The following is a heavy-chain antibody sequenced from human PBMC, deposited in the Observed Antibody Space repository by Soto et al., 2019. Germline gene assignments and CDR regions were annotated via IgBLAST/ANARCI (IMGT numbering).Heavy chain of an antibody. CDR3: ARREGPESIAAAMGDY. J-gene: IGHJ4*02. V-gene: IGHV5-10-1*01. D-gene: IGHD6-13*01. Sequence: EVQLVQSGAEVKKPGESLRISCTGSEYSFTSYWISRVRQKPGRGLEWMGRIDPSDSYTNYSPSFQGHVTISADKSISTAYLQWSSLKASDTAMYYCARREGPESIAAAMGDYWGQGTLVTVSS. CDR1: EYSFTSYW. CDR2: IDPSDSYT.